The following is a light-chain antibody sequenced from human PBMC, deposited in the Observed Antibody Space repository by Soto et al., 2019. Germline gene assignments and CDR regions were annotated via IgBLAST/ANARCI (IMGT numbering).Light chain of an antibody. Sequence: QSALTQPPSVSAAPGQKVTISCSGSSSNIGNNYVSWYQQLPGTAPKLLIYENNKRPSGIPDRFSGSKSGTSATLGITGLQTGDEADYYCGTWDSSLSVVFGTGTKVTV. CDR2: ENN. V-gene: IGLV1-51*02. J-gene: IGLJ1*01. CDR3: GTWDSSLSVV. CDR1: SSNIGNNY.